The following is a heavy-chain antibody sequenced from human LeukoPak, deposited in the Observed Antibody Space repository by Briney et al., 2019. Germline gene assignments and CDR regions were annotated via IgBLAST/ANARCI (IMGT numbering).Heavy chain of an antibody. V-gene: IGHV3-21*01. Sequence: GGSLRLSCAASGFTFSSYSMNWVRQAPGKGLEWVSSISSSSSYIYYADSVKGRLTISRDNAKNSLYLHMDSLRAEDTAVYYCAREFTAMAFDYWGQGALVTVSS. CDR1: GFTFSSYS. D-gene: IGHD5-18*01. CDR3: AREFTAMAFDY. J-gene: IGHJ4*02. CDR2: ISSSSSYI.